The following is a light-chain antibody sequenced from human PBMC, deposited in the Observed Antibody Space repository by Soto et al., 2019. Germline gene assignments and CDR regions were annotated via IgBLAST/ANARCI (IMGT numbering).Light chain of an antibody. V-gene: IGKV3-15*01. J-gene: IGKJ1*01. CDR3: QQYNNWQT. CDR2: GAS. Sequence: EIVMTQSPATLSVSPGKRATLSCRASQSVSSDLAWYQQKPGQAPRLLIFGASTRATGIPARFSGSGSGTEFTLTIGRLQSEDFAIYYCQQYNNWQTFGQGTKVEIK. CDR1: QSVSSD.